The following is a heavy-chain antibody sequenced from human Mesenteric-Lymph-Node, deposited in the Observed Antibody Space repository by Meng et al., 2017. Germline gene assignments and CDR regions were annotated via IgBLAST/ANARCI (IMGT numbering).Heavy chain of an antibody. CDR1: GDSIPSGDYS. CDR3: ARDRAIIAADY. Sequence: NEPRSGLRRPSQTLSPPCAFSGDSIPSGDYSWTWIRQPPGKGLEWIGYIYHGVNIYYTPSLRSRVTMTTAASTTTAYMELRNLRSDDTAVFYCARDRAIIAADYWGQGTLVTVSS. D-gene: IGHD6-13*01. J-gene: IGHJ4*02. V-gene: IGHV4-30-2*02. CDR2: IYHGVNI.